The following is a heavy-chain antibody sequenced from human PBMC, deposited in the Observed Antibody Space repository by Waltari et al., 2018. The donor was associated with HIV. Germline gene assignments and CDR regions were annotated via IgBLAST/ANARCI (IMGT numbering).Heavy chain of an antibody. Sequence: EVQLVASGGGVVRPGGSLRLSCVASGFHFDDSGMSWVRQAPGKGLEWVSGINWNGGSTGYADSVKGRFSISRDNAKNSLYLQMNSLRAEDTALYYCARDYGSGSYYNYWGQGTLVTVSS. D-gene: IGHD3-10*01. J-gene: IGHJ4*02. V-gene: IGHV3-20*04. CDR3: ARDYGSGSYYNY. CDR1: GFHFDDSG. CDR2: INWNGGST.